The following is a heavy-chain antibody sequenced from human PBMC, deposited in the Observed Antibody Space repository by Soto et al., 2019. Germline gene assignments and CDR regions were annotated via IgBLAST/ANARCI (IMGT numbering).Heavy chain of an antibody. J-gene: IGHJ4*02. CDR2: IWYDGTKK. V-gene: IGHV3-30*02. Sequence: PGGSLRLSCAASGFSLRTYGMHWLRRAPGKGLEWVASIWYDGTKKFYANSVKGRSTISKDNSNNILYLQMSGLRAEDTAVYYCAPHLFDGRGYHWGQGTLVTVSS. D-gene: IGHD3-22*01. CDR1: GFSLRTYG. CDR3: APHLFDGRGYH.